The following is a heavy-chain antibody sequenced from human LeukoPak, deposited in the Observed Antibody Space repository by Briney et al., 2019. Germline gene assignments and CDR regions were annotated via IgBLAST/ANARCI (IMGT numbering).Heavy chain of an antibody. Sequence: SETLSLTCTVSGGSISSYYWSWIRQPPGKGLEWIGYIYYSGSTNYNPSLKSRVTISVDTSKNQFSPKLSSVTAADMAVYYCASGVPDTHYYGMDVWGIGTTVTVSS. D-gene: IGHD3-16*01. CDR3: ASGVPDTHYYGMDV. CDR1: GGSISSYY. J-gene: IGHJ6*04. V-gene: IGHV4-59*01. CDR2: IYYSGST.